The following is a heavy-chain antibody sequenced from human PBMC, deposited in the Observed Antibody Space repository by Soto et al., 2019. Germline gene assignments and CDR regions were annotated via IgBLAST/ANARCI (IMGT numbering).Heavy chain of an antibody. CDR1: GGSIRRSY. CDR3: ARGSNGDYERPSPLNWFDP. CDR2: IYYSGST. V-gene: IGHV4-59*01. D-gene: IGHD4-17*01. Sequence: SETLSLTCTVSGGSIRRSYWSWIRQPPGKGLECIGSIYYSGSTTYNPSLQSRLTISVDTSKNQFSLQLRSVTAADTAVYYCARGSNGDYERPSPLNWFDPWGQGTLVTVSS. J-gene: IGHJ5*02.